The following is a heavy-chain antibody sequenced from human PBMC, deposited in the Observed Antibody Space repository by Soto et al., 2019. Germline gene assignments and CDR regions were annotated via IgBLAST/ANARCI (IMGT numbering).Heavy chain of an antibody. V-gene: IGHV4-39*01. Sequence: SETLSLTCTVSGGSISSSSYYWGWIRQPPGKGLEWIGSIYYSGSTYYNPSLKSRVTISVDTSKNQFSLKLSSVTAADTAVYYCARHNLRQQLVGPQSSYYYYYGMDVWGQGTTVTVSS. J-gene: IGHJ6*02. D-gene: IGHD6-13*01. CDR3: ARHNLRQQLVGPQSSYYYYYGMDV. CDR2: IYYSGST. CDR1: GGSISSSSYY.